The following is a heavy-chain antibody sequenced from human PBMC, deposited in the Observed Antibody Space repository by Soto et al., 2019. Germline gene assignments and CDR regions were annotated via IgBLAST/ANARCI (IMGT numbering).Heavy chain of an antibody. V-gene: IGHV4-39*01. CDR3: ARSTTVVLFDY. D-gene: IGHD4-17*01. J-gene: IGHJ4*02. CDR1: GGSISSSSYY. CDR2: IYYSGST. Sequence: SETLSLTCTVSGGSISSSSYYWGWIRQPPGKGLEWIGSIYYSGSTYYNPSLKSRVTISVDTSKNQFSLKLSSVTAADTAVYYCARSTTVVLFDYWGQGTLVPVSS.